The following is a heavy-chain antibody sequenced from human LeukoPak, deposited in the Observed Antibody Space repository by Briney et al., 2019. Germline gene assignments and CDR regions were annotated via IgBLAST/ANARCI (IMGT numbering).Heavy chain of an antibody. D-gene: IGHD3-22*01. CDR3: ARDHHRRLYDSQARDTFDI. CDR1: GFTFSSYE. J-gene: IGHJ3*02. V-gene: IGHV3-48*03. CDR2: ISSSSSPI. Sequence: GGSLRLSCAASGFTFSSYEMNWVRQAPGKGLEWVSYISSSSSPIYYADSVKGRFAISRDNAKNSLYLQMNSLRAEDTAVYYCARDHHRRLYDSQARDTFDIWGQGAMVTVSS.